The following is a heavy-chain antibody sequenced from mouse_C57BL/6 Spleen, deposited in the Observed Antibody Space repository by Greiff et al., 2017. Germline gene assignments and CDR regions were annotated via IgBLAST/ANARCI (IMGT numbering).Heavy chain of an antibody. D-gene: IGHD2-5*01. V-gene: IGHV2-9-1*01. Sequence: QVQLQQSGPGLVAPSQSLSITCTVSGFSLTSYAISWVRQPPGKGLEWLGVIWTGGGTNYNSALKSRLSISKDNSKSQVFLKMNSLQTDDTARYYCARNFYYSNYGGNYFDYWGQGTTLTVSS. CDR1: GFSLTSYA. CDR3: ARNFYYSNYGGNYFDY. CDR2: IWTGGGT. J-gene: IGHJ2*01.